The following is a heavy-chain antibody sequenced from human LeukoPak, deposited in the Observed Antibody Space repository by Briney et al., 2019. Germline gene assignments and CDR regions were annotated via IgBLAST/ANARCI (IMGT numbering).Heavy chain of an antibody. V-gene: IGHV1-2*02. D-gene: IGHD3-22*01. J-gene: IGHJ4*02. CDR2: INPNSGGT. CDR1: GYTFTGYY. Sequence: ASVKVSCKASGYTFTGYYMHWVRQAPGQGLEWMGWINPNSGGTNYAQKFQGRVTMTRDTSISTAYMELSRLRSDDTAVYYCARGSQGYYYDSSGYYYFDYWGQGTLVTVSS. CDR3: ARGSQGYYYDSSGYYYFDY.